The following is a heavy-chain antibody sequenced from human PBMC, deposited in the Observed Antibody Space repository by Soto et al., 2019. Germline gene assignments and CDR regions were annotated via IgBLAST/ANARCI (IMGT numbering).Heavy chain of an antibody. CDR1: GGSISSGDYY. CDR2: IYYSGST. D-gene: IGHD2-2*01. CDR3: ARGDDCSSTSSPGKIDY. V-gene: IGHV4-30-4*01. J-gene: IGHJ4*02. Sequence: SETLSLTCTVSGGSISSGDYYWSWIRQPPGKGLEWIGYIYYSGSTYYNPSLKSRVTISVDTSKNQFSLKLSSVTAADTAVYYCARGDDCSSTSSPGKIDYWGQGTLVTVSS.